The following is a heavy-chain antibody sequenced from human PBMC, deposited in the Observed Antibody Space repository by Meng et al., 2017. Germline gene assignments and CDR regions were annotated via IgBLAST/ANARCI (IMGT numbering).Heavy chain of an antibody. CDR1: GGTFSSYT. J-gene: IGHJ4*02. CDR3: ARAGSSWFNVDY. D-gene: IGHD6-13*01. V-gene: IGHV1-69*02. CDR2: IIPILGIA. Sequence: QVQLVQSGAEVKKPGSSGKVSCKASGGTFSSYTISWVRQAPGQGLEWMGRIIPILGIANYAQKFQGRVTITADKSTSTAYMELSSLRSEDTAVYYCARAGSSWFNVDYWGQGTLVTVSS.